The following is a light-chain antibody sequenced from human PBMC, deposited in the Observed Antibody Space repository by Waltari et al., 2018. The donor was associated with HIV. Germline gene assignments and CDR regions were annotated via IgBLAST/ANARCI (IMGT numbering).Light chain of an antibody. J-gene: IGLJ3*02. CDR3: CSYADNYTWV. Sequence: QSALTQPRSMSGSPGQSVTISCTGTSSDVGGYNYVSWYQQHPGKAPKLMIFDVNKRPSGVPDRFSGSKSGNTACLTISGLQAEDEADYYCCSYADNYTWVFGGGTKLT. CDR2: DVN. CDR1: SSDVGGYNY. V-gene: IGLV2-11*01.